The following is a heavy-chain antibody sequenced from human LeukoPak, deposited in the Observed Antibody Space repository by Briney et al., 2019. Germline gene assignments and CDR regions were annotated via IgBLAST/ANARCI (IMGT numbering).Heavy chain of an antibody. CDR2: TYDSGSS. D-gene: IGHD2-2*01. J-gene: IGHJ4*02. CDR3: ARGWASSWYYDF. V-gene: IGHV4-59*01. CDR1: GGSMRNYY. Sequence: SETLSLTCAVSGGSMRNYYWSWIRHPPGKGLEWIGYTYDSGSSSYNPSLRSRVSISIDTSENQFSLNLSSVTAADTAVYYCARGWASSWYYDFWGQGTLVTVSS.